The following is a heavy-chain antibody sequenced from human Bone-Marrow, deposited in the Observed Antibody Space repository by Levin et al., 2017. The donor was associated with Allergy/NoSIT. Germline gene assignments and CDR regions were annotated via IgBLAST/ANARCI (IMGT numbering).Heavy chain of an antibody. D-gene: IGHD6-19*01. Sequence: PGGSLRLSCAVSGFILSDYGMHWVRQAPGKGLEWVAIISDDGSSKYYADSVKGRFTISRDISKNTLYLQMNSLRAEDTAVYYCAKGGYSSGWYAPDYWGQGTLVTASA. CDR2: ISDDGSSK. CDR1: GFILSDYG. CDR3: AKGGYSSGWYAPDY. V-gene: IGHV3-30*18. J-gene: IGHJ4*02.